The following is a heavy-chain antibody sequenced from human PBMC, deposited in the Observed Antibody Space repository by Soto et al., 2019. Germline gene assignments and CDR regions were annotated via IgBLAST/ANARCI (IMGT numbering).Heavy chain of an antibody. V-gene: IGHV4-59*01. D-gene: IGHD5-12*01. CDR2: IYYSGST. J-gene: IGHJ6*02. CDR1: GGSISSYY. CDR3: ARTAGSYYYYGMDV. Sequence: SETLSLTCTVSGGSISSYYWSWIRQPPGKGLEWIGYIYYSGSTNYNPSLKSRVTISVDTSKNQFSLKLSSVTAADTAVYYCARTAGSYYYYGMDVWGQGTTVTVSS.